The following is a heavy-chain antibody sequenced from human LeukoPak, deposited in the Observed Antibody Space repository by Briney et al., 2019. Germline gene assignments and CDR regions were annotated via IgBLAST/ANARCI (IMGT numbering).Heavy chain of an antibody. Sequence: GGSLRLSCAASGFSFSSYGMNWVRQTPGKGLVWVSSISSRSSSIYYADLVKGRFTISRDDAKNSLYLQMNSLRAEDTAMYYCAREPTVTTSGYWGQGTLVTVSS. J-gene: IGHJ4*02. D-gene: IGHD4-17*01. CDR2: ISSRSSSI. CDR1: GFSFSSYG. CDR3: AREPTVTTSGY. V-gene: IGHV3-21*06.